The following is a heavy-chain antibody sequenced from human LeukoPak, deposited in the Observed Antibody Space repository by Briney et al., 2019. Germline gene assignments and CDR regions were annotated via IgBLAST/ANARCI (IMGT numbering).Heavy chain of an antibody. Sequence: PGGSLRLSCAASGFTFSSYSMNWVRQAPGKGLEWVSYISSSSSTIYYADSVKGRFTISRDNAKNSLYLQMNSLRAEDTAVYYCARSKTGSFYYYYMDVWGKGTTVTVSS. J-gene: IGHJ6*03. CDR1: GFTFSSYS. CDR2: ISSSSSTI. V-gene: IGHV3-48*01. CDR3: ARSKTGSFYYYYMDV.